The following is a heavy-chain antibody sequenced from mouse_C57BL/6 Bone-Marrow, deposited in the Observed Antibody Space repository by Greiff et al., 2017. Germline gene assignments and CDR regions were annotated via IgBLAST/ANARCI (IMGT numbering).Heavy chain of an antibody. CDR2: IYPRSGNT. Sequence: QVQLKESGAELARPGASVKLSCKASGYTFTSYGISWVKQRTGQGLEWIGEIYPRSGNTYYNEKFKGKATLTADTSSSTAYMELRSLTSEDSAVYFCARDYGSPFGYWGQGTTLTVSS. D-gene: IGHD1-1*01. CDR1: GYTFTSYG. CDR3: ARDYGSPFGY. J-gene: IGHJ2*01. V-gene: IGHV1-81*01.